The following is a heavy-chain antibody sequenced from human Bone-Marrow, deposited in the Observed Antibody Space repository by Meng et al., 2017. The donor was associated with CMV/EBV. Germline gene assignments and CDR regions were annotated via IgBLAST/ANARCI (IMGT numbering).Heavy chain of an antibody. V-gene: IGHV4-59*12. D-gene: IGHD2-2*01. Sequence: GSLSLTCTVSGGSISSYYWSWIRQPPGKGLEWIGYIYYSGSTNYNPSLKSRVTISVDTSKNQFSLKLSSVTAADTAVYYCARGSQLLGYFQHWGQGTLVTVSS. CDR2: IYYSGST. CDR3: ARGSQLLGYFQH. CDR1: GGSISSYY. J-gene: IGHJ1*01.